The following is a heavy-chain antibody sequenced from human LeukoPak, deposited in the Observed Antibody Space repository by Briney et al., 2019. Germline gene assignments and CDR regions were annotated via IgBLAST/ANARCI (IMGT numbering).Heavy chain of an antibody. J-gene: IGHJ4*02. CDR3: ASTAVAGSYYFDY. D-gene: IGHD6-19*01. V-gene: IGHV4-39*01. Sequence: SETLSLTCTVSGGSISSSSYYWGWIRQPPGKGLEWIGSIYYSGSTYYNPSLKSRVTISVDTSRNQFSLKLSSVTAADTAMYYCASTAVAGSYYFDYWGQGTLVTVSS. CDR1: GGSISSSSYY. CDR2: IYYSGST.